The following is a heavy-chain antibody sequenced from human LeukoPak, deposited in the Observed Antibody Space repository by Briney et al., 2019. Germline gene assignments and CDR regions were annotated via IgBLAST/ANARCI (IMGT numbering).Heavy chain of an antibody. V-gene: IGHV3-53*01. Sequence: GGSLILSFAASGFTVSSNYMSWVRQAPGKGLGWVSVIYSGGSTYYADSVKGRFTISRDNSKNTPYLQMNSLRAEDTAVYYCARDRDEDGMDVWGKGTTVTVSS. D-gene: IGHD2-15*01. J-gene: IGHJ6*04. CDR3: ARDRDEDGMDV. CDR2: IYSGGST. CDR1: GFTVSSNY.